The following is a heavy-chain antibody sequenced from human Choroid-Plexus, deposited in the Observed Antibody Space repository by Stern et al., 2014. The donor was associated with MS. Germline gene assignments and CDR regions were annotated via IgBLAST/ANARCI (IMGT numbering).Heavy chain of an antibody. V-gene: IGHV3-30*18. D-gene: IGHD2-2*01. CDR3: EKDRQYVTSFFDH. CDR2: VSYDGSNK. Sequence: LQLQESGGGVVQPGRPLRLACVASGFTFGSWAIPLVLQAPVNGLVGVAGVSYDGSNKYYADAVKGRFPISRANCQNTLYMQMSSLRPEDTAVDYCEKDRQYVTSFFDHWGHGSLFPVSS. J-gene: IGHJ1*01. CDR1: GFTFGSWA.